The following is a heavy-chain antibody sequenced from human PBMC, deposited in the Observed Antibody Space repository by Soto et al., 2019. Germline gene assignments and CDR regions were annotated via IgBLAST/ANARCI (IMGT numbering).Heavy chain of an antibody. V-gene: IGHV2-5*01. CDR3: AHRLPGPSGYGV. Sequence: VSGPTLVNPTQTLTLTCTYSGISLSSGVVGVGWIRQPPGEALEWLALIYWNAEQYYNPSLRNRLTITRDPSKNQVVLTLTNMDPVDTATYYCAHRLPGPSGYGVWGQGTTVTVSS. D-gene: IGHD6-13*01. CDR1: GISLSSGVVG. CDR2: IYWNAEQ. J-gene: IGHJ6*02.